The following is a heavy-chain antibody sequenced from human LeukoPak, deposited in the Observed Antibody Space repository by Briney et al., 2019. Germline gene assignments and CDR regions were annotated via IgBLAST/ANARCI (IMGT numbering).Heavy chain of an antibody. Sequence: TLSLTCAVSGGSISSGGYSWSWIRQPPGKGLEWIGYIYYSGSTYYNPSLKSRVTISVDTSKNQFSLKLSSVTAADTAVYYCARVNYWYFDLWGRGTLVTVSS. V-gene: IGHV4-30-4*07. CDR2: IYYSGST. J-gene: IGHJ2*01. CDR1: GGSISSGGYS. CDR3: ARVNYWYFDL.